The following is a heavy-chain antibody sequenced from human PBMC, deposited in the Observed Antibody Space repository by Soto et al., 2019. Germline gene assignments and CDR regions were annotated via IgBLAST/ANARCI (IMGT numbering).Heavy chain of an antibody. D-gene: IGHD4-17*01. J-gene: IGHJ6*02. V-gene: IGHV4-39*01. CDR1: GGSINSSTYY. Sequence: QVQLQESGPGLVKPSETLSLTCTVSGGSINSSTYYWGWIRQPPGKGLEWIGFIYYSGSAYYNPSLKSRVTISIDTSKNQFSLKLTSVTAADTAVFYCARHGVDYGDYASYYYYGMDVWGRGTTVTVSS. CDR2: IYYSGSA. CDR3: ARHGVDYGDYASYYYYGMDV.